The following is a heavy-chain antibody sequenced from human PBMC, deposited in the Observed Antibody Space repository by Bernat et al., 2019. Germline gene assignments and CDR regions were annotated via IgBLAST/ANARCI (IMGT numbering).Heavy chain of an antibody. D-gene: IGHD3-22*01. CDR1: GFTFDDYA. Sequence: EVQLVESGGGLVQPGRSLRLSCAASGFTFDDYAMHWVRQAPGKGLEWVSGISSNSGSIGYADSVKGRFTISRDNAKNSLYLQMNSLRAEDTALYYCAKSAAQFYDSSGYWNYWGQGTLVTVSS. CDR3: AKSAAQFYDSSGYWNY. J-gene: IGHJ4*02. V-gene: IGHV3-9*01. CDR2: ISSNSGSI.